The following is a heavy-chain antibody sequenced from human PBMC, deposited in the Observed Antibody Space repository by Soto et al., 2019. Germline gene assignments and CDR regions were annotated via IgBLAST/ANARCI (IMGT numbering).Heavy chain of an antibody. D-gene: IGHD3-9*01. CDR2: ISYDGSNK. CDR1: GFTFSSYG. CDR3: AKVVGIRYFDWLAGYYGMDV. V-gene: IGHV3-30*18. J-gene: IGHJ6*02. Sequence: GGSLRLSCAASGFTFSSYGMHWVRQAPGKGLEWVAVISYDGSNKYYADSVKGRFTISRDNSKNTLYLQMNSLRAEDTAVYYCAKVVGIRYFDWLAGYYGMDVWGQGTTVTVSS.